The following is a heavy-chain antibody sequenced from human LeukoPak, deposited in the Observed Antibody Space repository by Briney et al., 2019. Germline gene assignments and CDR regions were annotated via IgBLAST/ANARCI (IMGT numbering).Heavy chain of an antibody. CDR2: INSDGSSR. Sequence: GGSLRLSCAASGFTFSNYWMHWLRQAPGKGLVWVSRINSDGSSRNYADSVKGRFTISRDNAKNTVYLQMNSLRAEDTAVYYCASASSHRIAAGGDYWGQGTLVTVSS. J-gene: IGHJ4*02. D-gene: IGHD6-13*01. CDR1: GFTFSNYW. CDR3: ASASSHRIAAGGDY. V-gene: IGHV3-74*01.